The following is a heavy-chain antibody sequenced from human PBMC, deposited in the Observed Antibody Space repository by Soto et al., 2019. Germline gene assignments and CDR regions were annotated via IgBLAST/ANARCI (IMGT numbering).Heavy chain of an antibody. D-gene: IGHD6-13*01. CDR1: GGTFSSYG. V-gene: IGHV1-69*01. CDR3: ARAHGSSWYNWFDP. J-gene: IGHJ5*02. CDR2: FFPLFGTT. Sequence: QVLLVQSGAEVKKPGSSVKVSCKASGGTFSSYGISWVRQTPGRGLGWMGGFFPLFGTTNYAQKFRGRVTVTADESTSTVYMELRSLSFEDTAIYYCARAHGSSWYNWFDPWGQGTLVTVSS.